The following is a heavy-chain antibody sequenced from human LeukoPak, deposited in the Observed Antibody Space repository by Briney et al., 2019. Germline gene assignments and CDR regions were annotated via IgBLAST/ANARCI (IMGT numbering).Heavy chain of an antibody. CDR3: ARSYYYESRGYGDFDY. J-gene: IGHJ4*02. V-gene: IGHV4-34*01. D-gene: IGHD3-22*01. CDR2: INHSGIT. Sequence: SETLSLTCAVYGGSFSGYYWSWIRQPPGKGLEWIGEINHSGITNYNPSLKSRVTISVDTSKNQFSLKLTSVTAADTAVYYCARSYYYESRGYGDFDYWGQGALVTVSS. CDR1: GGSFSGYY.